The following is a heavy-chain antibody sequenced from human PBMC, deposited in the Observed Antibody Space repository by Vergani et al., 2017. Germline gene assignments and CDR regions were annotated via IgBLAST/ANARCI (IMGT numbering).Heavy chain of an antibody. CDR1: GFTFSTYA. D-gene: IGHD1-26*01. V-gene: IGHV3-23*01. J-gene: IGHJ4*02. CDR2: ISSYGGST. CDR3: ARALIVGATPVDY. Sequence: EVHLLESGGGLVQSGGSLRLSCAASGFTFSTYAIPWVRQAPGKGLEWVSTISSYGGSTYYADSVKCRFTIARDNSKNTLSLQLNSLTAEDTAIYYCARALIVGATPVDYWGQGTLVTVSS.